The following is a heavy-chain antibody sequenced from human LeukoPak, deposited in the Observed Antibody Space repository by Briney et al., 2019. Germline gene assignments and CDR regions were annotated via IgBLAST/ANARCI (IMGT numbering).Heavy chain of an antibody. J-gene: IGHJ4*02. Sequence: SETLSLTCTVSGGSITPYYWSWVRQSTERGLEWIGRIYATGSANYNPSFKSRVSMSVDTSKNQFSVNLRSVSAADTAVYYCGREFRHSTGWSLYFFDRWGQGLLVTVSS. D-gene: IGHD6-19*01. CDR1: GGSITPYY. CDR2: IYATGSA. V-gene: IGHV4-4*07. CDR3: GREFRHSTGWSLYFFDR.